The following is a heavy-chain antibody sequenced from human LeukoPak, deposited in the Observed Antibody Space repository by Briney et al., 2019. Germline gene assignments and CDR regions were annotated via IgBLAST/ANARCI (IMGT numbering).Heavy chain of an antibody. Sequence: GGSLRLSCAASGFTFSSYSMNWVRQAPGKGLEWVSSISSSSSYIYYADSVKGRFTISRDNAKNSLYLQMNSLRAGDTAVYYCARESYYDSSGYYSSLGYWGQGTLVTVSS. V-gene: IGHV3-21*01. J-gene: IGHJ4*02. CDR3: ARESYYDSSGYYSSLGY. D-gene: IGHD3-22*01. CDR2: ISSSSSYI. CDR1: GFTFSSYS.